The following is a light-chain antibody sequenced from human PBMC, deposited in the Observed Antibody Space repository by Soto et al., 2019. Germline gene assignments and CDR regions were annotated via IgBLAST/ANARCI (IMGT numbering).Light chain of an antibody. CDR1: QSVSSSY. CDR3: LQYGSSPYT. CDR2: GAS. J-gene: IGKJ2*01. V-gene: IGKV3-20*01. Sequence: EIVLTQSPGTLSLSPGGRATLSCRASQSVSSSYLAWYQQKPGQAPRPLIYGASSRATGIPDRFSGSGSGTDITLTISRLEPEDFAVYYCLQYGSSPYTFGQGTKLEIK.